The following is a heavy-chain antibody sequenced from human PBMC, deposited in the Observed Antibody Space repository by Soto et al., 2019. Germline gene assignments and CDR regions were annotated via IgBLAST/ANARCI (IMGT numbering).Heavy chain of an antibody. CDR3: ARESRYDSSGYGDAFDI. CDR2: IIPILGTA. Sequence: SVKVSCKASGGTFSSYAIGWVRQAPGQGLEWMGGIIPILGTANYAQKFQGRVTITADESTSTAYMELSSLRSEDTAVYYCARESRYDSSGYGDAFDIWGQGTMVTVSS. J-gene: IGHJ3*02. D-gene: IGHD3-22*01. V-gene: IGHV1-69*13. CDR1: GGTFSSYA.